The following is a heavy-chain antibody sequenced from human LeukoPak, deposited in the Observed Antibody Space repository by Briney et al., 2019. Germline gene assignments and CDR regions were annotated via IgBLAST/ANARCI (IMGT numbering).Heavy chain of an antibody. J-gene: IGHJ4*02. CDR1: GGSISSSNW. CDR2: IYHSGST. D-gene: IGHD3-22*01. Sequence: SETLSLTCTVSGGSISSSNWWSWVRQPPGKGLEWIGEIYHSGSTNYNPSLKSRVAISVDKSKNQFSLKLSSVTAADTAVYYCARVGYYYDSSGYRPPNFDYWGQGTLVAVSS. V-gene: IGHV4-4*02. CDR3: ARVGYYYDSSGYRPPNFDY.